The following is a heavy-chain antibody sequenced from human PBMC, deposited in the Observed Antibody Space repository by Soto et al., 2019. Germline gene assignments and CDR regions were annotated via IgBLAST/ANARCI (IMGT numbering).Heavy chain of an antibody. V-gene: IGHV1-58*02. CDR2: IVVGSGNT. J-gene: IGHJ1*01. Sequence: SVPVSCKASGFTFPSSAMQWVRQARGQRLEWIGWIVVGSGNTNYAQKFQERVTITRDMSTSTAYMELSSLRSEDTAVYYCAADYDFQHWGQGTLVTVSS. D-gene: IGHD3-22*01. CDR3: AADYDFQH. CDR1: GFTFPSSA.